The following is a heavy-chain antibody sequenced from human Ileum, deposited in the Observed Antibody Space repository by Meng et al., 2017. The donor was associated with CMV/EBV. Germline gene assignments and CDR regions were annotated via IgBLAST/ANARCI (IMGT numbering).Heavy chain of an antibody. V-gene: IGHV4-39*01. Sequence: GSIISSSYYWGWMRQPPGKGLEWIGSIYYSGSTYYNPSLKGRVTISVDTSKNQFSLKLSSVTAADTAVYYCARQGNDFWSGYYFDYWGQGTLVTVSS. CDR3: ARQGNDFWSGYYFDY. J-gene: IGHJ4*02. CDR1: GSIISSSYY. CDR2: IYYSGST. D-gene: IGHD3-3*01.